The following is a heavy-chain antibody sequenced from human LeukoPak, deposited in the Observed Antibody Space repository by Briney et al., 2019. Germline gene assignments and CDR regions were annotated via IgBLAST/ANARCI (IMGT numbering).Heavy chain of an antibody. V-gene: IGHV3-23*01. Sequence: GGSLRLSCAASGFRFSSYGMSRVCQAPGKGLDWVSSISGSGDSTYYADSVKGQFTISRDNSKNTVYLQMNSLRAEDTAVYYCAKDRRLRLGEFLGRKETNWFDPWGQGTLVTVSS. D-gene: IGHD3-16*01. CDR3: AKDRRLRLGEFLGRKETNWFDP. CDR2: ISGSGDST. CDR1: GFRFSSYG. J-gene: IGHJ5*02.